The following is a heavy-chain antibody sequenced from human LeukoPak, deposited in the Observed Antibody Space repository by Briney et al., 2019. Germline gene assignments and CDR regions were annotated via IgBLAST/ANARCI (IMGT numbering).Heavy chain of an antibody. J-gene: IGHJ4*02. CDR1: GFTFSGYA. Sequence: GGSLRLSCAASGFTFSGYAMSWVRQAPGEGLEWVSGITSSGGTTYYADSVKGRLTISRDNSKSTLYLEMNSPKAEDTAVYYCATYGSGANYRRAFDYWGQGTLVTVSS. CDR2: ITSSGGTT. V-gene: IGHV3-23*01. CDR3: ATYGSGANYRRAFDY. D-gene: IGHD3-10*01.